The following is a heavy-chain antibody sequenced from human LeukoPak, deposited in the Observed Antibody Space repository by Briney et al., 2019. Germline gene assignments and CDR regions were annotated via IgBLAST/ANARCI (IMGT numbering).Heavy chain of an antibody. J-gene: IGHJ4*02. CDR1: GFIFSSYV. Sequence: GGSLRLSCAASGFIFSSYVMTWVRQAPGKGLEWVSVIGGEGGGIQYADSVKGRFSISRDNSKNTLYLQMNSLRAEDTAIYYCAREGPRGNSQFDYWGQGTLVTVSS. D-gene: IGHD2/OR15-2a*01. CDR2: IGGEGGGI. CDR3: AREGPRGNSQFDY. V-gene: IGHV3-23*01.